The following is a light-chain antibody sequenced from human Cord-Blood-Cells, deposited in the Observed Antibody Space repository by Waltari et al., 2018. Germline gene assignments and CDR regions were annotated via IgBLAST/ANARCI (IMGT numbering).Light chain of an antibody. V-gene: IGKV1-39*01. CDR1: QSLSSY. CDR2: AAS. Sequence: DIQMTQSPSSLSASVGDRVTITCRASQSLSSYLNWYQQKPGKAPKPLIYAASSLQSGVPSRVSGSGSGTDFTLTISSLQPEDFATYYCQQSYSTPRTFGQGTKLEFK. CDR3: QQSYSTPRT. J-gene: IGKJ2*01.